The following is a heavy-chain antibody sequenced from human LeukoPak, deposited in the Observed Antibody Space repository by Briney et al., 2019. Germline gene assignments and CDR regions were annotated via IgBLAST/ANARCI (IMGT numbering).Heavy chain of an antibody. D-gene: IGHD3-16*02. J-gene: IGHJ4*02. CDR3: VTDRDLKRLSY. CDR2: IYYSGST. Sequence: ASETLSLTCTVSGGSISSGGYYWSWIRQHPGKGLEWIGYIYYSGSTYYNPSLKSRVTISVDTSKNQFSLKLSSVPAADTAVYYCVTDRDLKRLSYWGQGTLVTVSS. CDR1: GGSISSGGYY. V-gene: IGHV4-31*03.